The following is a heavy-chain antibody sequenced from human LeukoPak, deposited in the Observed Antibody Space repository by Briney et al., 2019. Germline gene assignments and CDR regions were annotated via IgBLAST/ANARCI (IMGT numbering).Heavy chain of an antibody. Sequence: SETLSLTCTVSGGSISSSSYYWGWIRQPPGKGLEWIGSIYYSGNTYYNASLKSQVSISIDTSKNQFSLRLTSVTAADTAVYYCAKGSGYEAQYYYYYMDVWGKGTTVTISS. D-gene: IGHD5-12*01. J-gene: IGHJ6*03. V-gene: IGHV4-39*01. CDR2: IYYSGNT. CDR1: GGSISSSSYY. CDR3: AKGSGYEAQYYYYYMDV.